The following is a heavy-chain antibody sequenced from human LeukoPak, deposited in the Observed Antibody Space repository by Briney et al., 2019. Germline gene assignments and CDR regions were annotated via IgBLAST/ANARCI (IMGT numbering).Heavy chain of an antibody. CDR2: FYIGVNT. CDR1: GFTVCSYF. V-gene: IGHV3-53*01. Sequence: GGSLRLSCAVSGFTVCSYFMIWVRQAPGMGREWVLLFYIGVNTYQRNSVKGRFTNSRENSKNMLYLQRNSLRADDTAVYYCAREVGSGSYLAHVFDIWGQGTMVTVSS. D-gene: IGHD1-26*01. J-gene: IGHJ3*02. CDR3: AREVGSGSYLAHVFDI.